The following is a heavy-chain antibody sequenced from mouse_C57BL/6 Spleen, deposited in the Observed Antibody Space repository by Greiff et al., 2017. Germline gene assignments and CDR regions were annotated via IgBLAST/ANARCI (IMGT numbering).Heavy chain of an antibody. V-gene: IGHV10-1*01. CDR2: IRSKSNNYAT. D-gene: IGHD2-1*01. CDR1: GFSFNTYA. Sequence: EVMLVESGGGLVQPKGSLKLSCAASGFSFNTYAMNWVRQAPGKGLEWVARIRSKSNNYATYYADSVKDRFTISRDDSESMLYLQMNNLKTEDTAMYYCVRSGGNYEGDYFDYWGQGTTLTVSS. CDR3: VRSGGNYEGDYFDY. J-gene: IGHJ2*01.